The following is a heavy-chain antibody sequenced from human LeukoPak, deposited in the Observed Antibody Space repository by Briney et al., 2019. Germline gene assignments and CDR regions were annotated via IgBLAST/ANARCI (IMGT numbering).Heavy chain of an antibody. Sequence: SETLSLTCSVYTGSLSGYSWSWIRQSPGKELEWIGEIHESRRTDFNPSLKSRVTISKDTSKKEFSLKLTSVTAADTAVYYCARSQSAWAAPSFDVWGQGTMVTVS. V-gene: IGHV4-34*01. J-gene: IGHJ3*01. D-gene: IGHD7-27*01. CDR2: IHESRRT. CDR1: TGSLSGYS. CDR3: ARSQSAWAAPSFDV.